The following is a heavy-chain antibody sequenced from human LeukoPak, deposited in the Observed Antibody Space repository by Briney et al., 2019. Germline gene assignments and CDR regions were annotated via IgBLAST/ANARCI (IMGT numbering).Heavy chain of an antibody. CDR1: GGSISPISSNNYH. D-gene: IGHD4-23*01. J-gene: IGHJ6*02. Sequence: SETLSLTCIVSGGSISPISSNNYHWGWIRQPPGKGLEWIGSIYYSGSTYYNPSLKSRVTISVDTSKNQFSLKLSSVTAADTALYYCAREMGVVTAHGIDVWGQGTTVTVSS. V-gene: IGHV4-39*02. CDR3: AREMGVVTAHGIDV. CDR2: IYYSGST.